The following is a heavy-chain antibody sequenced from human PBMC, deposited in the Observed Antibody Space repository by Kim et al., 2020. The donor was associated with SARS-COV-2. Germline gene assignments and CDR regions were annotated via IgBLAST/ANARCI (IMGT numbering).Heavy chain of an antibody. J-gene: IGHJ6*02. CDR1: GGSINSHY. CDR3: ARDYYYDSINYGGYYYYGMDV. V-gene: IGHV4-59*11. D-gene: IGHD3-22*01. Sequence: SETLSLTCSVSGGSINSHYWSWIRQPPGEGLEWIGYVYYTGSTYYNPSLESRVTISLDTSKNQFSLRLRSVTAADTAVYYCARDYYYDSINYGGYYYYGMDVWGQGTAVTVSS. CDR2: VYYTGST.